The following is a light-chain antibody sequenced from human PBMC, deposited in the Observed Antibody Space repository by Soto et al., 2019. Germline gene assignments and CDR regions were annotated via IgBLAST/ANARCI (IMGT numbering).Light chain of an antibody. Sequence: QSVLTQPPSVSGAPGQRVTISCTGSSSNFGAGYDVHWYQQLPGTAPKLMIYDVSNRPSGVSNRFSGSKSGNTASLTISGLQAEDEADYYCSSYTSSITSYVFGTGTKVTVL. J-gene: IGLJ1*01. V-gene: IGLV1-40*01. CDR1: SSNFGAGYD. CDR2: DVS. CDR3: SSYTSSITSYV.